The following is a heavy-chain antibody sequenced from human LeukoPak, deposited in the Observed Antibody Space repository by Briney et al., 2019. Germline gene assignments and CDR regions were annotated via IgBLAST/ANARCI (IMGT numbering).Heavy chain of an antibody. J-gene: IGHJ4*02. CDR3: ARDRSGPGYHFDY. V-gene: IGHV1-69*13. CDR2: IIPIFGTA. Sequence: SVKVSCKASGGTFSSYAISWVRQAPGQGLEWMGGIIPIFGTANYAQKFQGRVTITADESTSTAYMELSSLRSEDTAVYYCARDRSGPGYHFDYWGQGTLVTVSS. CDR1: GGTFSSYA. D-gene: IGHD1-1*01.